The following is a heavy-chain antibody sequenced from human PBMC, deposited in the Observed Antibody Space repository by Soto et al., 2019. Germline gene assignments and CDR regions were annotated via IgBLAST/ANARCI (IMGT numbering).Heavy chain of an antibody. V-gene: IGHV3-7*03. CDR1: GFTVSSYW. D-gene: IGHD5-12*01. CDR3: ARDLGVDITAEYFQH. CDR2: IKSDGREM. Sequence: XGSLRLSCVASGFTVSSYWMNGVRQAPGKGLEWVANIKSDGREMYCVDSVKGRFNISRENARKSLYLQMNSLRVEYTALYYCARDLGVDITAEYFQHWGQGTLVTVSS. J-gene: IGHJ1*01.